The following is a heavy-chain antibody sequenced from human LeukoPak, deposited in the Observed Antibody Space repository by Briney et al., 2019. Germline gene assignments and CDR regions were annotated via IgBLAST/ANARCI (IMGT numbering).Heavy chain of an antibody. V-gene: IGHV4-38-2*02. CDR3: ARGIVDDYGGNSGSGWFDP. CDR1: GYSISSAYY. CDR2: IYHSGST. J-gene: IGHJ5*02. D-gene: IGHD4-23*01. Sequence: SETLSLTCTVSGYSISSAYYWGWIRQPPGKGLEWIGSIYHSGSTYYNPSLKGRVTISVDTSKNQFSLKLSSVTAADTAVYYCARGIVDDYGGNSGSGWFDPWGQGTLVTVSS.